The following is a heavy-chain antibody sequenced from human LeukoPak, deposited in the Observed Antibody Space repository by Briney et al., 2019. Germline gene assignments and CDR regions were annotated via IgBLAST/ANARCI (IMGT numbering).Heavy chain of an antibody. V-gene: IGHV4-34*01. CDR2: INHSGTT. D-gene: IGHD6-19*01. Sequence: PSETLSLTCTVSGGSISGYYWTWIRQTPGKGLEWIGEINHSGTTNYNPSLKSRVTISADTSKNQFSLKLSSVTAADTAVYYCARAREAVAIDYWGQGTLVTVSS. J-gene: IGHJ4*02. CDR1: GGSISGYY. CDR3: ARAREAVAIDY.